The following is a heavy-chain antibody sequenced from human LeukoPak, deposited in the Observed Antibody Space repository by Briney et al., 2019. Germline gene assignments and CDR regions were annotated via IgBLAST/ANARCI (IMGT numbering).Heavy chain of an antibody. J-gene: IGHJ4*02. CDR2: VYHSGTT. CDR1: GDSISSSPYY. D-gene: IGHD3-10*01. V-gene: IGHV4-39*01. Sequence: PSETLSLTCTISGDSISSSPYYWGWIRQPPGKGLEWIASVYHSGTTYYNPSLKSRVTMSVDSSNNQFSLRLNSVTAADTALYYCARRGFVRGKMIDNWGQGTRVTVSS. CDR3: ARRGFVRGKMIDN.